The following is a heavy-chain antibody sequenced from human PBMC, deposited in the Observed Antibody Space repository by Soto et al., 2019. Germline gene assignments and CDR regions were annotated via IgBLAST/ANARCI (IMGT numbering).Heavy chain of an antibody. D-gene: IGHD4-17*01. V-gene: IGHV4-59*01. CDR2: IYYSGST. CDR3: AKGYYGGNPINDAFDI. J-gene: IGHJ3*02. Sequence: SETLSLTCVVSGGSLSSYYWSWIRQPPGKGLEWIGYIYYSGSTNYNPSLKSRVTISVDTSKNQFSLKLSSVTAADTAVYYCAKGYYGGNPINDAFDIWGQGTMVTVSS. CDR1: GGSLSSYY.